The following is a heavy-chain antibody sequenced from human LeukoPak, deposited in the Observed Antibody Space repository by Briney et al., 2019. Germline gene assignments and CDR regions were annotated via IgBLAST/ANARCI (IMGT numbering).Heavy chain of an antibody. CDR2: IYYTGST. Sequence: SETLSLTCTVSGGSISNYYWSWIRQPPGKGLEWIGYIYYTGSTNYNPSLEGRVTISVDTSKNQFSLKLTSVTAADTAVYYCARGGWSLDYWGQGTLVTVSS. J-gene: IGHJ4*02. CDR3: ARGGWSLDY. CDR1: GGSISNYY. V-gene: IGHV4-59*01. D-gene: IGHD6-19*01.